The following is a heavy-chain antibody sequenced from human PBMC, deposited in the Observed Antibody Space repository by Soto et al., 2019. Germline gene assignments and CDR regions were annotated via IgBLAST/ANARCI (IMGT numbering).Heavy chain of an antibody. CDR1: GGTFSSYA. CDR2: IIPIFGTA. CDR3: ARGLPQGYYYGSGSYPYYYYYGMDV. D-gene: IGHD3-10*01. Sequence: GASVKVSCKASGGTFSSYAISWVRQAPGQGLEWMGGIIPIFGTANYAQKFQGGVTITADESTSTAYMELSSLRSEDTAVYYCARGLPQGYYYGSGSYPYYYYYGMDVWGQGTTVTVSS. J-gene: IGHJ6*02. V-gene: IGHV1-69*13.